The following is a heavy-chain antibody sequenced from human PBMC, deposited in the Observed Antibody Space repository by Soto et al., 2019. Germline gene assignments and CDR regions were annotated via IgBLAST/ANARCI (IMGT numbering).Heavy chain of an antibody. J-gene: IGHJ3*02. Sequence: VQLVESGGGLVKPGGSLRLSCAASGFTFSSYSMNWVRQAPGKGLEWVSSISSSSSYIYYADSVKGRFTISRDNAKNSLYLQMNSLRAEDTAVYYCARDHDYGDNDAFDIWGQGTMVTVSS. D-gene: IGHD4-17*01. CDR2: ISSSSSYI. CDR3: ARDHDYGDNDAFDI. CDR1: GFTFSSYS. V-gene: IGHV3-21*01.